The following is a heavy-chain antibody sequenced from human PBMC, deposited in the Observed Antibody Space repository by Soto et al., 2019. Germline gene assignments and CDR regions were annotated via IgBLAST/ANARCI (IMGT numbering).Heavy chain of an antibody. J-gene: IGHJ6*02. CDR2: ITPIFGTA. V-gene: IGHV1-69*06. D-gene: IGHD3-10*01. CDR1: GGTFSSYA. Sequence: SVKVSCKAPGGTFSSYAISWVRQAPGQGLEWMGGITPIFGTANYAQKFQGRVTITADKSTSTAYMELSSLRSEDTAVYYCARDTTMVRGLRYYYYGMDVWGQETTVTVSS. CDR3: ARDTTMVRGLRYYYYGMDV.